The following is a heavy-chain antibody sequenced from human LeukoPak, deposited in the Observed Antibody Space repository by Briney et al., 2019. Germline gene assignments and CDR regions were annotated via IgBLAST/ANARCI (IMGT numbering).Heavy chain of an antibody. V-gene: IGHV4-59*12. CDR3: ARGPSLTDAFDI. CDR2: IYYSGST. J-gene: IGHJ3*02. D-gene: IGHD2-2*01. CDR1: GGSISSYY. Sequence: SETLSLTCTVSGGSISSYYWSWIRQPPGKGLEWIGYIYYSGSTNYNPSLKSRVTISVDTSKNQFSLKLSSVTAADTAVYYCARGPSLTDAFDIWGQGTMVTVSS.